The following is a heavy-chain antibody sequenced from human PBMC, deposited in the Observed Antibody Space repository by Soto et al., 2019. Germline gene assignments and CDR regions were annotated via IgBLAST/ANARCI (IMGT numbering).Heavy chain of an antibody. CDR1: GGSISSYY. V-gene: IGHV4-59*01. CDR3: ARGSNDWFDP. D-gene: IGHD7-27*01. Sequence: QVQLQESGPGLVKPSETLSLTCTVSGGSISSYYWSWIRQPPGKGLEWIGYIYYSGSINYNPSLKSRVTISVDTSKNQFSLKLSSVTAADTAVYYCARGSNDWFDPWGQGTLVTVSS. J-gene: IGHJ5*02. CDR2: IYYSGSI.